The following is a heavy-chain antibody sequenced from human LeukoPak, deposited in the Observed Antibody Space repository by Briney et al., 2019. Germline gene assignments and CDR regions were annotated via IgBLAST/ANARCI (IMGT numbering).Heavy chain of an antibody. CDR1: GYTFTSYD. J-gene: IGHJ4*02. Sequence: ASVKVSCKASGYTFTSYDINWVRQATGQGLEWMGWMNPNSGNTGYAQKFQGRVTMTRNTSISTAYMELSSLRSEDTAVYYCARAPRDYYDSSGCYVDYWGQGTLVTVSS. V-gene: IGHV1-8*01. CDR2: MNPNSGNT. D-gene: IGHD3-22*01. CDR3: ARAPRDYYDSSGCYVDY.